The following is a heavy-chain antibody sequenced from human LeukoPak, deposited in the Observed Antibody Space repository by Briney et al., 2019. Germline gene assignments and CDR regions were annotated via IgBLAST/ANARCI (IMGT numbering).Heavy chain of an antibody. CDR2: ISGSGGST. D-gene: IGHD6-13*01. V-gene: IGHV3-23*01. CDR3: AKGGYSSSWPFDY. CDR1: GFTFSSYA. Sequence: GGSLRLACAASGFTFSSYAMSWVRQAPGKGLEWVSAISGSGGSTYYADSVKGRFTISRDNSKNTLYLQMNSLRAEDTAVYYCAKGGYSSSWPFDYWGQGTLVTVSS. J-gene: IGHJ4*02.